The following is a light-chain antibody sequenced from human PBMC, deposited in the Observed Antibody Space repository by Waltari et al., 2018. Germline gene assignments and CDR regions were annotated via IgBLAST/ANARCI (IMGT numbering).Light chain of an antibody. J-gene: IGKJ1*01. Sequence: DIQMTQSPSSLSASVGDRVTITCKASQNISNYLEWYQKKPGKAPRLLIDDSSNLETWVPSRFSGSGSGTHFTFTISSLQPEDFATYYGQQYHDLPLTFGQGTKVEVK. V-gene: IGKV1-33*01. CDR1: QNISNY. CDR2: DSS. CDR3: QQYHDLPLT.